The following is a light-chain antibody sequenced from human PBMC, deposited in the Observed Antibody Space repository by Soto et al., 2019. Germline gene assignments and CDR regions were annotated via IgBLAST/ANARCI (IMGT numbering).Light chain of an antibody. V-gene: IGKV3-20*01. J-gene: IGKJ5*01. CDR1: QSLITRY. CDR2: GAS. Sequence: PGEIATLSCRASQSLITRYLAWYQQKPGQAPRLLIYGASSRATGTPDRFSGSGSGTDFTLTISRLEPEDFAVYSCQQYGTSPTFGQGTRLEIK. CDR3: QQYGTSPT.